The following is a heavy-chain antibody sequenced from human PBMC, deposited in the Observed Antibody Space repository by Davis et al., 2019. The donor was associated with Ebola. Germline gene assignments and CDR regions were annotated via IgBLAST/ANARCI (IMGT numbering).Heavy chain of an antibody. CDR1: GFTFSSYW. J-gene: IGHJ4*02. CDR2: IKQDGSEK. D-gene: IGHD3-10*01. CDR3: ARDFRGLLWFGELSH. Sequence: GESLKISCAASGFTFSSYWMSWVRQAPGKGLEWVANIKQDGSEKYYVDSVKGRFTISRDNAKNSLYLQMNSLRAEDTAVYYCARDFRGLLWFGELSHWGQGTLVTVSS. V-gene: IGHV3-7*03.